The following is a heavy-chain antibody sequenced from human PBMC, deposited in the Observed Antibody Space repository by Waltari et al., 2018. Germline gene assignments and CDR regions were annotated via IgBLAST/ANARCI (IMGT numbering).Heavy chain of an antibody. J-gene: IGHJ6*03. V-gene: IGHV4-4*07. D-gene: IGHD6-25*01. Sequence: QVQLQESGPGLVKPSETLSLTCTVSGGSISSYYWSWIRPPAGKGLEWIGRIYTSGSTNYNPSLKSRVTMSVDTSKNQFSLKLSSVTAADTAVYYCARRLAAGYYYYYMDVWGKGTTVTVSS. CDR1: GGSISSYY. CDR3: ARRLAAGYYYYYMDV. CDR2: IYTSGST.